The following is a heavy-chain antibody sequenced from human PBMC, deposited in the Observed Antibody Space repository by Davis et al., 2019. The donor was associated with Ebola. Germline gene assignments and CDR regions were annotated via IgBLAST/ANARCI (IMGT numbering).Heavy chain of an antibody. D-gene: IGHD6-19*01. CDR2: INPHNGNT. V-gene: IGHV1-18*04. CDR3: ARGVQQWLIFDY. CDR1: GYTFTSYG. Sequence: AASVKVSCKASGYTFTSYGITWVRQAPGQGLEWMGWINPHNGNTNYAQSVQGRVTMTTDTSTTTAYMELSSLRSEDTAVYYCARGVQQWLIFDYWGQGTLVTVSS. J-gene: IGHJ4*02.